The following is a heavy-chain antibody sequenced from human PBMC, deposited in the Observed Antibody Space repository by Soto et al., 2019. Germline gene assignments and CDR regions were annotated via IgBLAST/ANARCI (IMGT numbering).Heavy chain of an antibody. CDR1: GFNFNSHW. D-gene: IGHD6-19*01. CDR2: IKEDGSET. V-gene: IGHV3-7*01. Sequence: GGSLRLSCAASGFNFNSHWMNWVRQAPGKGLEWVANIKEDGSETNYVHSVKGRFTVSRDDGKNSLYLQMDNLRAEDTAVYYCVRDQSVAGPTTLFDPWGQGVLVTVSS. CDR3: VRDQSVAGPTTLFDP. J-gene: IGHJ5*02.